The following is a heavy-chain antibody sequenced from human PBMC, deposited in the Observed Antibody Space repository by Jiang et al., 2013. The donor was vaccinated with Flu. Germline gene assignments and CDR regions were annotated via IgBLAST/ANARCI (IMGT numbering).Heavy chain of an antibody. J-gene: IGHJ4*02. CDR2: INHSGST. Sequence: LLKPSETLSLTCAVYGGSFSGYYWSWIRQPPGKGLEWIGEINHSGSTNYNPSLKSRVTISVDTSKNQFSLKLSSVTAADTAVYYCARHRRPNRVFPLSSSLDYWGQGTLVTVSS. V-gene: IGHV4-34*01. CDR1: GGSFSGYY. D-gene: IGHD6-6*01. CDR3: ARHRRPNRVFPLSSSLDY.